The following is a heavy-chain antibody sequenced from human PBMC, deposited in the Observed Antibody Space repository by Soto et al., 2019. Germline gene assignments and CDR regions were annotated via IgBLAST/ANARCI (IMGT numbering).Heavy chain of an antibody. CDR3: DPPRGSGVFDAYDI. CDR2: ISAGCGST. J-gene: IGHJ3*02. Sequence: PEGSLRLSCAASGFTFSPYAISWVLQAPGKGLEWASAISAGCGSTYYAYSVNVRFTISSATSVNTLYLQMNSLRTEATAVYYFDPPRGSGVFDAYDISG. V-gene: IGHV3-23*01. CDR1: GFTFSPYA. D-gene: IGHD1-26*01.